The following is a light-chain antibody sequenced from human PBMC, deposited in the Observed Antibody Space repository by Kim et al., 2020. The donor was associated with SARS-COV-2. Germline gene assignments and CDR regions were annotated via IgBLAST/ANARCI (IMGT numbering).Light chain of an antibody. J-gene: IGLJ2*01. Sequence: VRQEQTDSITGAGDNMGDKYICWYQQKAGRSPVLVSYQDSKRPSGIPKRFSGSNSGNTATLTISGTQAMDEADYYCQAWDSSTDVVFGGGTQLTVL. CDR2: QDS. CDR3: QAWDSSTDVV. V-gene: IGLV3-1*01. CDR1: NMGDKY.